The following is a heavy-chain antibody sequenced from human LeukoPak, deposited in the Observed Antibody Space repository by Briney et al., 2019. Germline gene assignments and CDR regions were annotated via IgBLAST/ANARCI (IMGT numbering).Heavy chain of an antibody. J-gene: IGHJ6*02. CDR2: IIPIFGTA. V-gene: IGHV1-69*13. Sequence: GASVKVSCKASGGTFSSYAISWVRQAPGQGLEWMGGIIPIFGTANYAQKFQGGVTITADESTSTAYMELSSLRSEDTAAYYCARGGNPYYYYGMDVWGQGTTVTVSS. CDR1: GGTFSSYA. CDR3: ARGGNPYYYYGMDV. D-gene: IGHD4-23*01.